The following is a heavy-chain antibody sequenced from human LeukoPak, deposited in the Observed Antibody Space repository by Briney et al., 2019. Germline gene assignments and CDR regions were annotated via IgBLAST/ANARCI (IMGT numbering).Heavy chain of an antibody. Sequence: SGGSLRLSCAASGFTFSSYGMHWVRQAPGKGLEWVAVIWYDGSNKYYADSVKGRFTISRDNSKNTLYLQMDSLRAEDTAVYYCARDLATAMIHYGMDVWGQGTTVTVSS. V-gene: IGHV3-33*01. CDR1: GFTFSSYG. J-gene: IGHJ6*02. D-gene: IGHD5-18*01. CDR3: ARDLATAMIHYGMDV. CDR2: IWYDGSNK.